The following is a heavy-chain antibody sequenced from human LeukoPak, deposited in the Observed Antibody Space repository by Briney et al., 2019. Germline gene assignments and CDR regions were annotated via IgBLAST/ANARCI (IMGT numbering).Heavy chain of an antibody. CDR1: GGSISSYY. D-gene: IGHD1-26*01. V-gene: IGHV4-4*07. CDR2: IYTSGST. CDR3: ASDGVGYYYYGMDV. Sequence: SETLSLTCTVSGGSISSYYWSWIRQPAGKGLEWIGRIYTSGSTNYNPSLKSRVTMSVDTSKNQFSLKLSSVTVADTAVYYCASDGVGYYYYGMDVWGQGTTVTVSS. J-gene: IGHJ6*02.